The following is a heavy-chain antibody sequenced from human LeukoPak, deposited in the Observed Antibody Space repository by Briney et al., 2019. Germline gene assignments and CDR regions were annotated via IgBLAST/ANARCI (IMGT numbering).Heavy chain of an antibody. CDR1: SGSISTSNYY. J-gene: IGHJ3*02. CDR3: ARDLGYGDYANAFDI. D-gene: IGHD4-17*01. CDR2: IFYSGST. Sequence: SSETLSLTCTVSSGSISTSNYYWGWVRQPPGKALEWIGNIFYSGSTYYSPSLKSRVTISLDTSRNQFSLKLNSVTAADTAVYYCARDLGYGDYANAFDIWGQGTMVTVSS. V-gene: IGHV4-39*07.